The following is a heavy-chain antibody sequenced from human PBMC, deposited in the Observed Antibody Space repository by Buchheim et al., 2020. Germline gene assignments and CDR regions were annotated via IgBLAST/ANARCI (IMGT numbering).Heavy chain of an antibody. D-gene: IGHD2-21*01. V-gene: IGHV3-48*01. CDR3: ARDRRRCGGDCYRPWAYYYYGMDV. CDR1: GFTFSSYS. J-gene: IGHJ6*02. CDR2: ISSSSSTI. Sequence: EVQLVESGGGLVQPGGSLRLSCAASGFTFSSYSMNWVRQAPGKGLEWVSYISSSSSTIYYADSVKGRFTISRDNAKNSLYLQMNSLRAEDTAVYYCARDRRRCGGDCYRPWAYYYYGMDVWGQGTT.